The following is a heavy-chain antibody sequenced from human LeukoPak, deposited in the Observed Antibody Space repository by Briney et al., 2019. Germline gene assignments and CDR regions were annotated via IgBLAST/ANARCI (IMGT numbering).Heavy chain of an antibody. CDR1: GFTFITYW. D-gene: IGHD3-10*01. Sequence: GGSLRLSCAASGFTFITYWMHWVRQAPGKGLEWVSGINWSGSSTGYADSVKGRFTISRDNAKNSLYLQMNSLRAEDTALYYCARVPHYYGSGTYLSYFDYWGQGTLVTVSS. CDR3: ARVPHYYGSGTYLSYFDY. CDR2: INWSGSST. V-gene: IGHV3-20*04. J-gene: IGHJ4*02.